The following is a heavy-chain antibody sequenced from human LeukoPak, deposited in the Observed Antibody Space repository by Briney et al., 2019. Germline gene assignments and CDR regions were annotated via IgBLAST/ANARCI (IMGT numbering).Heavy chain of an antibody. Sequence: PSETLSLTCTVSGGSISSYYWSWIRQPAGKGLEWIGRIYSSGTTYYNPSLKSRVTISVDTSKNQFSLKLNSVTAADTAVYYCARSSGWHLLLLDYWGQGTLVTVSS. D-gene: IGHD6-25*01. CDR3: ARSSGWHLLLLDY. CDR1: GGSISSYY. J-gene: IGHJ4*02. CDR2: IYSSGTT. V-gene: IGHV4-4*07.